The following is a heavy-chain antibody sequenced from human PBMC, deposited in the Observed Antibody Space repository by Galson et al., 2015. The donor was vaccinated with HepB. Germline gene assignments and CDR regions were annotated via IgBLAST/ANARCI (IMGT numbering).Heavy chain of an antibody. Sequence: SLRLSCAASGFTFEDYTLHWVRQVPGKGLEWVSGISWNSRDIAYVDSVKGRFTISRDNARNSLYLEMNSLKTEDTAVYYCVKGDLFCTNGVCFARSPSYYYGMDVWGQGTTVTVSS. D-gene: IGHD2-8*01. CDR2: ISWNSRDI. V-gene: IGHV3-9*01. CDR3: VKGDLFCTNGVCFARSPSYYYGMDV. J-gene: IGHJ6*02. CDR1: GFTFEDYT.